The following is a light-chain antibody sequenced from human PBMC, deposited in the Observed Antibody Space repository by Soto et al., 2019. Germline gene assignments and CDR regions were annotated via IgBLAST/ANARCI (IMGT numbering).Light chain of an antibody. Sequence: DIQMTQSPSTLPASVGDRVTITCRASQSISSWLAWYQQKPGKAPKLLIYEASSSEIGVPPRFSGSGFGTEFTLTISSLQPEDSATYYCQYYKEHSTFGQGTRLEIK. J-gene: IGKJ1*01. CDR2: EAS. V-gene: IGKV1-5*03. CDR1: QSISSW. CDR3: QYYKEHST.